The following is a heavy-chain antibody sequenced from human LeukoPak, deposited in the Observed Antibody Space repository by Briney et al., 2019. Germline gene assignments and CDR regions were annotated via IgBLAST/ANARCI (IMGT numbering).Heavy chain of an antibody. D-gene: IGHD1-1*01. Sequence: SETLSLTCTVSGDSITGYYWGWIRQPPGKGLEWIGNIYYTGNTYYNASLKSRVTISVDTSKNQFSLKVISMTAADTAVYYCARGAGSTTSNDAFDIWGQGTMVTVPS. CDR3: ARGAGSTTSNDAFDI. CDR2: IYYTGNT. V-gene: IGHV4-39*07. CDR1: GDSITGYY. J-gene: IGHJ3*02.